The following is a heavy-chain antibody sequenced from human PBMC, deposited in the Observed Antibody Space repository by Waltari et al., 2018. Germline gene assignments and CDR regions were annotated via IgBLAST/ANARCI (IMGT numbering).Heavy chain of an antibody. CDR1: GGSFSGYY. D-gene: IGHD3-22*01. V-gene: IGHV4-34*01. J-gene: IGHJ4*02. Sequence: QVQLQQWGAGLLKPSETLSLTCAVYGGSFSGYYWSWIRQPPGKGLEWIGEINHSGSTNYNPSLKSRVTISVDTSKNQFSLKLSSVTAADTAVYYCARGPMLVVVGPYYFDYWGQGTLVTVSS. CDR3: ARGPMLVVVGPYYFDY. CDR2: INHSGST.